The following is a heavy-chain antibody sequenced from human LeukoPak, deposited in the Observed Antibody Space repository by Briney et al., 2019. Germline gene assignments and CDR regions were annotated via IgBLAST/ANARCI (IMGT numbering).Heavy chain of an antibody. Sequence: SGGSLRLSCAASGFTLNSYLMSWVRQAPGRGLEWVANIKKDGSEESYLDSVRGRFTVSRDNAKNSLFLQMNSLRGEDTAVYYCARSNPNRNALDLWGQGTTVTISS. CDR3: ARSNPNRNALDL. CDR2: IKKDGSEE. CDR1: GFTLNSYL. J-gene: IGHJ3*01. D-gene: IGHD1-14*01. V-gene: IGHV3-7*01.